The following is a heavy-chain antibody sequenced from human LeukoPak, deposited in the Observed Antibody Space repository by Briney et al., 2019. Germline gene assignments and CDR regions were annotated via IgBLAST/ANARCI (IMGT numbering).Heavy chain of an antibody. CDR1: GYSISSGYY. J-gene: IGHJ4*02. V-gene: IGHV4-38-2*01. CDR2: IYRSGST. Sequence: SETLSLTCAVSGYSISSGYYWGWIRQPPGKGLEWIGSIYRSGSTYYNPSLKSRVTISVDTSKNQFSLKLSSVTAADTAVYYCARLSMITFGGVIAAFDYWGQGTLVTVSS. D-gene: IGHD3-16*02. CDR3: ARLSMITFGGVIAAFDY.